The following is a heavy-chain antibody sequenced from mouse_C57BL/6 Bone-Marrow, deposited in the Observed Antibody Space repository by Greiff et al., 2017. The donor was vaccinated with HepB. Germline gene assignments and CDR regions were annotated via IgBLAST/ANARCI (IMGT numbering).Heavy chain of an antibody. J-gene: IGHJ3*01. CDR1: GFSFNTYA. Sequence: EVQGVESGGGLVQPKGSLKLSCAASGFSFNTYAMNWVRQAPGKGLEWVARIRSKSNNYATYYADSVKDRFTISRDDSESMLYLQMNNLKTEDTAMYYCVRHERGFAYWGQGTLVTVSA. V-gene: IGHV10-1*01. CDR2: IRSKSNNYAT. CDR3: VRHERGFAY.